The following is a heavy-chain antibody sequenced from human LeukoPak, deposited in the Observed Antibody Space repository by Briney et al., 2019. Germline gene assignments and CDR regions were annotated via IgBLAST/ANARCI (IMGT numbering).Heavy chain of an antibody. CDR2: ISHSSTYI. D-gene: IGHD3-22*01. J-gene: IGHJ4*02. Sequence: PGGSLRLSCAASGFTFSTFGFNWVRQAPGKGLEWVSSISHSSTYISYADSVKGRFTISRDNARNSLYLQMNSLRAEDTAVYYCARGHYYDSSVAYWGQGTLVTVSS. V-gene: IGHV3-21*01. CDR3: ARGHYYDSSVAY. CDR1: GFTFSTFG.